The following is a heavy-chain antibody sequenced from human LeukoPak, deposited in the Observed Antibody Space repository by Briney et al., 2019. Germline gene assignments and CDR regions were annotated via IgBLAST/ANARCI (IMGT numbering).Heavy chain of an antibody. CDR3: ARRTISNDYGDYLDY. CDR1: GYTFSDYY. J-gene: IGHJ4*02. D-gene: IGHD4-17*01. CDR2: INPNSGDT. V-gene: IGHV1-2*02. Sequence: ASVKVSCKTSGYTFSDYYIHWIRQAPGQGLEWVGWINPNSGDTDYAQKFQGRVTMTRDTSISTAYMELSRLRSDDTAVYYCARRTISNDYGDYLDYWGQGTLVTVSS.